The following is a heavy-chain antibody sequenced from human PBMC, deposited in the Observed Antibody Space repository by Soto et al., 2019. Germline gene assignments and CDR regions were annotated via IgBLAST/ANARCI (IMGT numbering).Heavy chain of an antibody. Sequence: GGSLRLSCAASGFTFSSYDMHWVRQATGKGLEWVSAIGTAGDTYYPGSVKGRFTISRENAKNSLYLQMNSLRAGDTAVYYCAMSIAARGNMDVWGKGTTVTVSS. CDR3: AMSIAARGNMDV. CDR1: GFTFSSYD. V-gene: IGHV3-13*01. CDR2: IGTAGDT. J-gene: IGHJ6*03. D-gene: IGHD6-6*01.